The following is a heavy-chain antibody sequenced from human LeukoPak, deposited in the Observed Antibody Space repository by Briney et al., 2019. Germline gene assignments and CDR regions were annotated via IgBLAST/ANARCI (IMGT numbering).Heavy chain of an antibody. V-gene: IGHV3-23*01. CDR3: ARGAEGIAATDSSFDY. Sequence: GGSLRLSCAASGFTFSSYAMSWVRQAPGKGLEWVSAISGSGGSTYYADSVKGRFTISRDNAKKSLYLQMNSLRAEDTGVYYCARGAEGIAATDSSFDYWGQGTLVTVSS. D-gene: IGHD6-13*01. CDR1: GFTFSSYA. CDR2: ISGSGGST. J-gene: IGHJ4*02.